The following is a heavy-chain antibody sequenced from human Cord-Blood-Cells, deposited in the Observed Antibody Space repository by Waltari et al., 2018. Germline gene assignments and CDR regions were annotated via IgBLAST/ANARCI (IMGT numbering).Heavy chain of an antibody. Sequence: QVQLVQSGAEVKKPGASVKVSCKASGYTFTGYYMHWVRQAPGQGLGWMRWCNPNRGGTNSAQKLQGWVTMTREPAISTAYKALSRLRSDDTAVYYGARDLGGMDVWGQGTTVTVSS. D-gene: IGHD3-16*01. CDR3: ARDLGGMDV. CDR2: CNPNRGGT. J-gene: IGHJ6*02. CDR1: GYTFTGYY. V-gene: IGHV1-2*04.